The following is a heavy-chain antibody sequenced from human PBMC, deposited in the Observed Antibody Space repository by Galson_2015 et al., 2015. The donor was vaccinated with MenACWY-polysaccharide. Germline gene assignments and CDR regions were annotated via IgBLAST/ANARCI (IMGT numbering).Heavy chain of an antibody. CDR2: FNPNSGAT. D-gene: IGHD3-22*01. Sequence: SVKVSCKASGYPFTGSYMYWVRQAPGQGLEWMGRFNPNSGATNYAQKFQGRLTLTGNTTINTAYMELSRLTSDDTAVFYCARGPYYYDRHGLYSGSLKNWFGPWGQGTLVTVTS. V-gene: IGHV1-2*06. J-gene: IGHJ5*02. CDR3: ARGPYYYDRHGLYSGSLKNWFGP. CDR1: GYPFTGSY.